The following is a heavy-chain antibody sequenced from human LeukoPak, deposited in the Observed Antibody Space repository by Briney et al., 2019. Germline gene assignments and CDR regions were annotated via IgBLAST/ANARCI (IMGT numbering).Heavy chain of an antibody. Sequence: GGSLRLSCAASGFTFSSYAMSWVRQAPGKGREWASGITGSGGSTYYADSVKGRFTISRDKSKNTLYLQMNSVRAEDTAVYYCAKDQGSRDGYNYPDYWGQGTLVTVSS. D-gene: IGHD5-24*01. V-gene: IGHV3-23*01. J-gene: IGHJ4*02. CDR2: ITGSGGST. CDR1: GFTFSSYA. CDR3: AKDQGSRDGYNYPDY.